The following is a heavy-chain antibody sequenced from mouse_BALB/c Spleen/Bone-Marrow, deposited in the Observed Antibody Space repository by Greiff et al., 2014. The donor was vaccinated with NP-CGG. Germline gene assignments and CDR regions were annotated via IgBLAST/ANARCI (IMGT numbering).Heavy chain of an antibody. CDR1: GYTFTEYT. V-gene: IGHV1-18*01. J-gene: IGHJ3*01. D-gene: IGHD2-3*01. Sequence: VQLKQSGPELVKPGASVKISCKTSGYTFTEYTMHWVEQSHGKSLEWIGGINPNNGGTSYNQKFKGKATLTVDKSSSTAYMELRSLTSEDSAVYYCARWKDGYYSWFAYWGQGTLVTVSA. CDR3: ARWKDGYYSWFAY. CDR2: INPNNGGT.